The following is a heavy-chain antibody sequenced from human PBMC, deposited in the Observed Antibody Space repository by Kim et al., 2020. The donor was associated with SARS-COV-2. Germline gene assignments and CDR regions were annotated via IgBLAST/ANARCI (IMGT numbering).Heavy chain of an antibody. CDR3: ARDYSSSSLQGVDWFDP. Sequence: ASVKVSCKASGYTFTSYYMHWVRQAPGQGLEWMGIINPSGGSTSYAQKFQGRVTMTRDTSTSTVYMELSSLRSEDTAVYYCARDYSSSSLQGVDWFDPWGQGTLVTVSS. CDR2: INPSGGST. CDR1: GYTFTSYY. J-gene: IGHJ5*02. V-gene: IGHV1-46*01. D-gene: IGHD6-6*01.